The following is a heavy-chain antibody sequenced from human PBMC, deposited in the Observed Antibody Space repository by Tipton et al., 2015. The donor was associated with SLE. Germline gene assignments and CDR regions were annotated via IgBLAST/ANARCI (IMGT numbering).Heavy chain of an antibody. Sequence: SLRLSCAASGFVFSNYPMFWVRQAPGKGLEWVAVIWYDGGYKNYTASVKGRFTISRDNAKHSLYLQVNDLRPEDTALYYCAKSAGGWGAPLEYWGQGTLVTVSS. CDR2: IWYDGGYK. CDR1: GFVFSNYP. CDR3: AKSAGGWGAPLEY. D-gene: IGHD3-3*01. J-gene: IGHJ4*02. V-gene: IGHV3-33*03.